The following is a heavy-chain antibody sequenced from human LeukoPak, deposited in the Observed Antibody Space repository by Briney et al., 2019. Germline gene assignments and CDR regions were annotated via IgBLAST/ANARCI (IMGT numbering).Heavy chain of an antibody. CDR3: ARDEVTASAAGTVFDY. V-gene: IGHV3-21*01. D-gene: IGHD6-13*01. CDR1: GFTFSSYS. CDR2: ISSSSSYI. J-gene: IGHJ4*02. Sequence: GGSLRLSCAASGFTFSSYSMNRVRQAPGKGLEWVSSISSSSSYIYYADSVKGRFTISRDNAKNSLYLQMNSLRAEDTAVYYCARDEVTASAAGTVFDYWGQGTLVTVSS.